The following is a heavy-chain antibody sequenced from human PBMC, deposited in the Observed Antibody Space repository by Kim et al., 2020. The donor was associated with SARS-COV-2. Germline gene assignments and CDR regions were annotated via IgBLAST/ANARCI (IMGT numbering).Heavy chain of an antibody. Sequence: GGSLRLSCAASGFTFSTYNMNWVRQAPGKGLEWVSSISGGSSSTIYYADSVRGRFTISRDNAKNSLYLQMNSLRDEDTAVYYCAREGRAVTGTSYYYGMDVWGHGTTVTVSS. CDR1: GFTFSTYN. J-gene: IGHJ6*02. V-gene: IGHV3-48*02. CDR3: AREGRAVTGTSYYYGMDV. D-gene: IGHD6-19*01. CDR2: ISGGSSSTI.